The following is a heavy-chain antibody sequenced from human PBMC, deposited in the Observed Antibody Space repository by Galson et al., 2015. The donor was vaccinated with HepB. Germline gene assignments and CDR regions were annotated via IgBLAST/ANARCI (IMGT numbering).Heavy chain of an antibody. Sequence: SLRLSCAASGFTFSSYSMNWVRQAPGKGLEWVSSFSGSGSYIYYADSVRGRFTISRDNARSSLYLQMNSLRAEDTAVYYCARRYSSNWFLRALDYWGQGTLVTVSS. CDR1: GFTFSSYS. CDR2: FSGSGSYI. D-gene: IGHD6-13*01. V-gene: IGHV3-21*01. CDR3: ARRYSSNWFLRALDY. J-gene: IGHJ4*02.